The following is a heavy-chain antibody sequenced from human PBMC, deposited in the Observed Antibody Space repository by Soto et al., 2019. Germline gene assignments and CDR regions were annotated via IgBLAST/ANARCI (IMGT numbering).Heavy chain of an antibody. CDR1: GFTFSSYA. V-gene: IGHV3-23*01. CDR3: AKQNGYGGNSELEY. Sequence: PGGSLRLSCAASGFTFSSYAMTWVRQAPGKGLEWVSVIIGSGGSTYYADSVKGRFTISRDISKNTLYLQMNSLRAEDTAVYYCAKQNGYGGNSELEYWGQGTLVTVSS. CDR2: IIGSGGST. J-gene: IGHJ4*02. D-gene: IGHD2-21*02.